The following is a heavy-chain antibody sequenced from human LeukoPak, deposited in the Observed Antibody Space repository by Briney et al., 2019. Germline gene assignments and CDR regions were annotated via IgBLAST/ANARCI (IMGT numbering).Heavy chain of an antibody. Sequence: GGSLRLSCAASGFTFSSYEMNWVRQAPGKGLEWVSYISSSGSTIYYADSVKGRFTISRDNAKNSLYLQMNSLRAEDTAVYYCAELGITMIGGVWGKGTRVSISS. D-gene: IGHD3-10*02. J-gene: IGHJ6*04. CDR1: GFTFSSYE. V-gene: IGHV3-48*03. CDR2: ISSSGSTI. CDR3: AELGITMIGGV.